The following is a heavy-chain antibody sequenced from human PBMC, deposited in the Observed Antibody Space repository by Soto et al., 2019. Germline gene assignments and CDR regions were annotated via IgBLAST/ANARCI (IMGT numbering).Heavy chain of an antibody. CDR1: GDSISSGDYY. CDR2: IYYSGST. D-gene: IGHD6-6*01. CDR3: ARDFKRYSSSTDPLEY. J-gene: IGHJ4*02. V-gene: IGHV4-30-4*01. Sequence: PSETLSLTCTVSGDSISSGDYYWSWIRQPPGKGLEWIGLIYYSGSTHYNPSLKSRLIISVNTSKNQFSLKLTSATAADTAVYYCARDFKRYSSSTDPLEYWGQGTLVTVSS.